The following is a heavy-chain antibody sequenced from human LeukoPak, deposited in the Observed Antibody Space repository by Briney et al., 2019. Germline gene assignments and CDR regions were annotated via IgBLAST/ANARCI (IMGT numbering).Heavy chain of an antibody. CDR3: AKDIGGYSGYGSGPFDY. CDR1: GFTFDDYA. V-gene: IGHV3-9*01. J-gene: IGHJ4*02. D-gene: IGHD5-12*01. Sequence: GRSLRLSCAASGFTFDDYAMHWVRQAPGKGLEWVSGISWNSGSIGYADSVKGRFTISRDNAKNSLYLQMNSLRAEDTALYYCAKDIGGYSGYGSGPFDYWGQGTLVTVSS. CDR2: ISWNSGSI.